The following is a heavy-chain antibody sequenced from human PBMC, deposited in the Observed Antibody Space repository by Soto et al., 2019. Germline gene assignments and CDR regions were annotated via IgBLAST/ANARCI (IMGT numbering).Heavy chain of an antibody. CDR3: ARSNGDYGDD. V-gene: IGHV4-59*01. Sequence: QVQLQGSGPGLLKPSETLSLTCTVSGDSISSYYWSWIRQPPGKGLEWIGYIYYSGSTNYNPSLKSRVTLXXDTSKNQFSLKLSSVTAADTAVYYCARSNGDYGDDWSQGTLVTVSS. CDR2: IYYSGST. J-gene: IGHJ4*02. CDR1: GDSISSYY. D-gene: IGHD4-17*01.